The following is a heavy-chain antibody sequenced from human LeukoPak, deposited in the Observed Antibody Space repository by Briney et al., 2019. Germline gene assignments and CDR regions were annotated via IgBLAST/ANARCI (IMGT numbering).Heavy chain of an antibody. V-gene: IGHV3-53*01. CDR1: GCIVSNNY. Sequence: GGSLRLSCAASGCIVSNNYMNWVRQAPGKGLEWVSIIYSGGGTYYADSVKGRFTISRDNSKNTLYLQMNSLRADDTAVYYCARGCYYERSGYCPFDYWGPGTLVTVSS. D-gene: IGHD3-22*01. CDR2: IYSGGGT. J-gene: IGHJ4*02. CDR3: ARGCYYERSGYCPFDY.